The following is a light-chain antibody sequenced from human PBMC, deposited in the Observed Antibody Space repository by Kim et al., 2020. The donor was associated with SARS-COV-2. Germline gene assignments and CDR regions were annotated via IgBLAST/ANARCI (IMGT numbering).Light chain of an antibody. V-gene: IGLV3-19*01. J-gene: IGLJ2*01. CDR1: SLRSYY. CDR2: GKS. CDR3: NSRDSSGNHVV. Sequence: AVGQTVRITCQGDSLRSYYASWYQQKPGQAPVVVIYGKSNRPSGIPDRFSGSSSGNTASLTITGAQAEDEADYYCNSRDSSGNHVVFGGGTQLTVL.